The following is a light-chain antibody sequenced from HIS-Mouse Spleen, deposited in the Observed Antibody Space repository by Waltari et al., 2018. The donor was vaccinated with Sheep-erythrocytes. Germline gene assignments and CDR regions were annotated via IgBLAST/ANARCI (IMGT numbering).Light chain of an antibody. Sequence: QSALTQPRSVSGSPGQSVTISCTGTSSDVGGYHYVPWYQHHPCKAPKLMIYDVSKRPSWVPDLFSGSKSGNTASLTISGLQAEDEADYYCCSYAGSYNHVFATGTKVTVL. V-gene: IGLV2-11*02. CDR2: DVS. J-gene: IGLJ1*01. CDR3: CSYAGSYNHV. CDR1: SSDVGGYHY.